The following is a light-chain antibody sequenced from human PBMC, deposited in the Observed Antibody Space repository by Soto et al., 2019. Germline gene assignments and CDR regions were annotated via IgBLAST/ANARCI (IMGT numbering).Light chain of an antibody. CDR3: QQYGSTTRT. J-gene: IGKJ4*01. Sequence: ESVLTQSPGTLSLSPGERATLSCRASQSVITYLAWYQQKPGQAPRLLIYGASSRATGIPDRFSGSGSGTDFTLTIRRLETEEVTVYYWQQYGSTTRTFGGGTKVEIK. CDR2: GAS. CDR1: QSVITY. V-gene: IGKV3-20*01.